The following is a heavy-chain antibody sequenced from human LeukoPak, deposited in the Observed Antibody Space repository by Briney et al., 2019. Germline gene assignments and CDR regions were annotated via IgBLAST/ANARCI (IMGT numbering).Heavy chain of an antibody. D-gene: IGHD4-17*01. J-gene: IGHJ5*02. Sequence: PGGSLRLSCAASGFTFTNFAMTWVRQAPGKGLEWVSSITGNHGATYNINSVRGRFTISRDNSQNTPYLQMNSLRAKDTAVYYCTKDPNGDYVGAFDPWGQGTVVTVSS. CDR2: ITGNHGAT. CDR1: GFTFTNFA. CDR3: TKDPNGDYVGAFDP. V-gene: IGHV3-23*01.